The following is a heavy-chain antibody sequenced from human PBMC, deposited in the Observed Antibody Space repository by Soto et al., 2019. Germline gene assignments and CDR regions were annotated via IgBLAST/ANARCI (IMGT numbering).Heavy chain of an antibody. D-gene: IGHD3-10*01. J-gene: IGHJ4*02. CDR1: GGTFSSYT. Sequence: GASVKVSCKASGGTFSSYTISWVRQAPGQGLEWMGRIIPILGIANYAQKFQGRVTITADKSTSTAYMELSSLRSEDTAVYYCASPPPGLKLLWFGEFWAYWGQGTLVTVSS. CDR2: IIPILGIA. CDR3: ASPPPGLKLLWFGEFWAY. V-gene: IGHV1-69*02.